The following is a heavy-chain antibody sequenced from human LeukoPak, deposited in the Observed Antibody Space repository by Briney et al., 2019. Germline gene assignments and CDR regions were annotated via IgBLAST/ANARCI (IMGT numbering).Heavy chain of an antibody. CDR1: GGSFSGYY. D-gene: IGHD3-16*01. V-gene: IGHV4-34*01. J-gene: IGHJ4*02. CDR3: AREEVGGLDY. Sequence: SETLSLTCAVYGGSFSGYYWSWIRQPPGKGLEWIGEINHSGSTNYNPSLKSRVTISVDTSKNQFSLKLSSVTAADTAVYYCAREEVGGLDYWGQGTLVTVSS. CDR2: INHSGST.